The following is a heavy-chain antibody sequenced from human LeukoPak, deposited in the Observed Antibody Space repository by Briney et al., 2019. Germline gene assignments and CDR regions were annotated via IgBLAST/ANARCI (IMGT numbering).Heavy chain of an antibody. CDR1: GFTFSSYS. CDR2: ISNSGSSI. D-gene: IGHD3-10*01. V-gene: IGHV3-21*01. Sequence: GGSLRLSCAASGFTFSSYSMNWVRQAPGKGLEWVSSISNSGSSIYYADSVKGRFTISRDNAKNSLYLQMNSLSAEDTAVYYCAKSFWWFGEFSPFDYWGQGTLLTVPS. J-gene: IGHJ4*02. CDR3: AKSFWWFGEFSPFDY.